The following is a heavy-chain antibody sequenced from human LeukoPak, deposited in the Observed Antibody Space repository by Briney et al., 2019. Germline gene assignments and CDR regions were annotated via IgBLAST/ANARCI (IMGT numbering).Heavy chain of an antibody. D-gene: IGHD6-13*01. J-gene: IGHJ5*02. V-gene: IGHV3-48*03. Sequence: GGSLRLSCAASGFTFSSYEMNWVRQAPGKGLEWVSYISSSGSTIYYADSVKGRFTISRDNAKNSLYLQMNSLRAEDTAVYYCARDTYSSSEDVVGGFDPWGQGTLVTVSS. CDR1: GFTFSSYE. CDR3: ARDTYSSSEDVVGGFDP. CDR2: ISSSGSTI.